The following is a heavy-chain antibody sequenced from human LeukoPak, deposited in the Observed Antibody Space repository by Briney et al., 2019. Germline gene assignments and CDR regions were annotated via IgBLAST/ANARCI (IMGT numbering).Heavy chain of an antibody. CDR1: GFTFSSYA. CDR2: ISGSGDST. D-gene: IGHD6-19*01. CDR3: AKGPQQWLVDY. J-gene: IGHJ4*02. V-gene: IGHV3-23*01. Sequence: GGSLRLSCAAPGFTFSSYAMSWVRQAPGKGLEWVSAISGSGDSTNYADSVKGRFTIPRDNSKNTMYLQMNSLRVEDTAVYYCAKGPQQWLVDYWGQGTPVTVSS.